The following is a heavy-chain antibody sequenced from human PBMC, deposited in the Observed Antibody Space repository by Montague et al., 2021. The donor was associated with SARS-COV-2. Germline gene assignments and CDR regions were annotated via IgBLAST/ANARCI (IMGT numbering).Heavy chain of an antibody. Sequence: SETLSLTCTASGGSISGYYWSWFRQSAGKGLEWIGRTYNSGSTSYNPSLKSRVTMSVDTSRNQFSLKLSSVTAADTAVYYCVRDQGRSNWNYPDYWGQGTLVTVSS. CDR2: TYNSGST. V-gene: IGHV4-4*07. CDR1: GGSISGYY. J-gene: IGHJ4*02. CDR3: VRDQGRSNWNYPDY. D-gene: IGHD1-20*01.